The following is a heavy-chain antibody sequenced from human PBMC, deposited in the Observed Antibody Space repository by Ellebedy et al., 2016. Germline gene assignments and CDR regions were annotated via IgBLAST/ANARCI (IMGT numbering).Heavy chain of an antibody. J-gene: IGHJ3*02. CDR2: IYYSGST. D-gene: IGHD1-1*01. V-gene: IGHV4-39*07. CDR1: GGSISSSSYY. CDR3: AGWDAKLDAFDI. Sequence: SETLSLXXTVSGGSISSSSYYWGWIRQPPGKGLEWIGSIYYSGSTYYNPSLKSRVTISVDTSKNQFSLKLSSVTAADTAVYYCAGWDAKLDAFDIWGQGTMVTVSS.